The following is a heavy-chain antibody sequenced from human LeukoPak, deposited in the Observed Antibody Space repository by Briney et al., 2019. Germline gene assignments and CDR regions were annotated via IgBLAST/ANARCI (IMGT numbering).Heavy chain of an antibody. Sequence: ASVKVSFKASGYTFTSYGISWVRQAPGQGLEWMGIINPSGGSTSYAQKFQGRVTMTRDTSTSTVYMELSSLRSEDTAVYYRARDLERDSSHPRDYWGQGTLVTVSS. D-gene: IGHD3-22*01. CDR1: GYTFTSYG. CDR3: ARDLERDSSHPRDY. J-gene: IGHJ4*02. V-gene: IGHV1-46*01. CDR2: INPSGGST.